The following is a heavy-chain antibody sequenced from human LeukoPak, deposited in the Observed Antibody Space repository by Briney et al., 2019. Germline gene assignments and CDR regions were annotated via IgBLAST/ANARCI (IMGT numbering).Heavy chain of an antibody. D-gene: IGHD3-10*01. CDR1: GFTFSSYW. Sequence: GGSLRLSCAASGFTFSSYWMNWVRQAPGKGLVWVSRINGDGSSTNYADSVKGRFTISRDNSKNTLYLQMNSLRAGDTAVYYCAKRAYYYGSGNYFYFDYWGQGTLVTVSS. CDR2: INGDGSST. V-gene: IGHV3-74*01. CDR3: AKRAYYYGSGNYFYFDY. J-gene: IGHJ4*02.